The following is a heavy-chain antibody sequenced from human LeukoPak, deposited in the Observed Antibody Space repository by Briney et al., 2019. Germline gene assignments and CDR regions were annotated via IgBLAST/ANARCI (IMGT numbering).Heavy chain of an antibody. J-gene: IGHJ4*02. D-gene: IGHD2-15*01. CDR1: GFTFSSYA. V-gene: IGHV3-30*04. Sequence: PGGFLRLSCAASGFTFSSYAMHWVRQAPGKGLEWVAVISYDGSNKYYADSVKGRFTISRDNSKNTLCLQMNSLRAEDTAVYYCARENAAAVAATPYFDYWGQGTLVTVSS. CDR3: ARENAAAVAATPYFDY. CDR2: ISYDGSNK.